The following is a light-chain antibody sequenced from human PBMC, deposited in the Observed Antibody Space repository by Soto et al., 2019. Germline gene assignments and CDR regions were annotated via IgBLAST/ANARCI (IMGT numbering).Light chain of an antibody. CDR3: QQYGSPPWT. Sequence: EIVMTQSPATLSVSPGGRATLSCRASQSISDTLAWYQQKPGQAPRLLIYGASSRATGIPDRFSGRGSGTEFTLTISRLEPEDFAGYYCQQYGSPPWTFGQGTKVDIK. V-gene: IGKV3-20*01. CDR2: GAS. CDR1: QSISDT. J-gene: IGKJ1*01.